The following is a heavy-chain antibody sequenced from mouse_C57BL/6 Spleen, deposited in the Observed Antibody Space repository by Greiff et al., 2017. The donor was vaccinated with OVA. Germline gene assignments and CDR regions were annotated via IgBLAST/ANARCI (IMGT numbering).Heavy chain of an antibody. CDR3: ARPYYGYAMDY. CDR2: ISSGSSTI. Sequence: EVKLEESGGGLVKPGGSLKLSCAASGFTFSDYGMHWVRQAPEKGLEWVAYISSGSSTIYYADTVKGRFTISRDNAKNTLFLQMTSLRSEDTAMYYCARPYYGYAMDYWGQGTSVTVSS. J-gene: IGHJ4*01. D-gene: IGHD1-1*01. CDR1: GFTFSDYG. V-gene: IGHV5-17*01.